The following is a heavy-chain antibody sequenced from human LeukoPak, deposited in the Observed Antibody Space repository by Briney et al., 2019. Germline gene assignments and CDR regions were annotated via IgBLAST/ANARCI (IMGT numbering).Heavy chain of an antibody. V-gene: IGHV1-8*01. D-gene: IGHD2-15*01. CDR1: GYIFTSYD. Sequence: ASVKVSCKASGYIFTSYDINWVRQATGQGLEWMGWMNPNSGNTGYAQKFQGRVTMTRNTSISTAYMELSSLRSEDTAVYYCARWSGSTEGFDYWGQGTLVTVSS. CDR3: ARWSGSTEGFDY. CDR2: MNPNSGNT. J-gene: IGHJ4*02.